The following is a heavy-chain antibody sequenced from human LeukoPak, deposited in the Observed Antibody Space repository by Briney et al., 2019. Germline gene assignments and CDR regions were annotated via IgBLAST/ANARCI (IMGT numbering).Heavy chain of an antibody. J-gene: IGHJ6*03. CDR2: INSDGSST. D-gene: IGHD6-25*01. V-gene: IGHV3-74*01. Sequence: GGSLRLSCAASGFTFSSYWMHWVRQAPGKGLVWVSRINSDGSSTSYADSVKGRFTISRDNAKNTLYLQMNSLRAEDTAVYYCARDQPLRLRQLYYCYMDVWGKGTTVTVSS. CDR1: GFTFSSYW. CDR3: ARDQPLRLRQLYYCYMDV.